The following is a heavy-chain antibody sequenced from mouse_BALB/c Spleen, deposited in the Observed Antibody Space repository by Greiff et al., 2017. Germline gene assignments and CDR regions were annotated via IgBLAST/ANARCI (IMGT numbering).Heavy chain of an antibody. CDR3: VRSYDYDGAWFAY. CDR2: IWTGGGT. CDR1: GFSLTSYD. J-gene: IGHJ3*01. Sequence: VQLKESGPGLVAPSQSLSITCTVSGFSLTSYDISWIRQPPGKGLEWLGVIWTGGGTNYNSAFMSRLSISKDNSKSQVFLKMNSLQTDDTAIYYCVRSYDYDGAWFAYWGQGTLVTVSA. D-gene: IGHD2-4*01. V-gene: IGHV2-9-2*01.